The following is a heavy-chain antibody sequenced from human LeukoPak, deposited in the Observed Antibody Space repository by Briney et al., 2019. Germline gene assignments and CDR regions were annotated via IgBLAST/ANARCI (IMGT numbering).Heavy chain of an antibody. CDR3: ARETNGYYFDY. CDR1: GFTFSNCE. Sequence: GGSLRLSCAASGFTFSNCEMNWVRQAPGRGLEWVSYISSSGSTIYYADSVKGRFTISRDNAKNSLYLQMNNLRAEDTAVYYCARETNGYYFDYWGQGTLVTVSS. V-gene: IGHV3-48*03. D-gene: IGHD2-8*01. CDR2: ISSSGSTI. J-gene: IGHJ4*02.